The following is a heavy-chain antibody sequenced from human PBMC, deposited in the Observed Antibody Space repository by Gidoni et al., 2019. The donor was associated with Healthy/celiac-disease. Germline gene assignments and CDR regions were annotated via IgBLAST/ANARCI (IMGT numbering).Heavy chain of an antibody. Sequence: QVQLQESGPGLVKPSETLSLTCTVSGGSISSYYWSWIRQPAGKGLEWIGRIYTSGSTNYTPSLKSRVTMSVDTSKNQFSLKLSSVTAADTAVYYCARGHNWDTAMDPGYFDYWGQGTLVTVSS. CDR1: GGSISSYY. D-gene: IGHD5-18*01. CDR2: IYTSGST. J-gene: IGHJ4*02. V-gene: IGHV4-4*07. CDR3: ARGHNWDTAMDPGYFDY.